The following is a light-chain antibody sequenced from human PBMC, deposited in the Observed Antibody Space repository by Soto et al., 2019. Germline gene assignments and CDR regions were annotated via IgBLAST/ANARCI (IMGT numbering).Light chain of an antibody. CDR2: EVS. J-gene: IGLJ2*01. CDR1: SSDVGGYNY. V-gene: IGLV2-8*01. Sequence: QSVLTQPPSASGSPGQSVTISCTGSSSDVGGYNYVSWYQQYPGKAPKLMIYEVSKRPSGVPDRFSGSKSGNTASLTVSGLQAEDEADYYCCSYAGSNNLVFGGGTKVTVL. CDR3: CSYAGSNNLV.